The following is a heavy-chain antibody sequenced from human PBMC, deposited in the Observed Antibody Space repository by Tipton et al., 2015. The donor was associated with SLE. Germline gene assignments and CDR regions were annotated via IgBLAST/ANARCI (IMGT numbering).Heavy chain of an antibody. D-gene: IGHD3-3*01. V-gene: IGHV3-66*02. CDR1: GFTFSNYW. Sequence: SLRLSCAASGFTFSNYWMSWVRQAPGKGLEWVAAIGSGGTTHYADSVKGRFTISRGNSNSTLYVQMNSLRAEDTAVYYCARDSVNFWSGSHRFDPWGQGTLVTVSS. J-gene: IGHJ5*02. CDR3: ARDSVNFWSGSHRFDP. CDR2: IGSGGTT.